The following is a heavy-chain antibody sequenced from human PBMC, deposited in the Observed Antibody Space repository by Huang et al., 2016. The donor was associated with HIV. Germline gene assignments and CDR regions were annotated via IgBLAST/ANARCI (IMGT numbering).Heavy chain of an antibody. J-gene: IGHJ4*02. CDR1: GGSFSGYY. V-gene: IGHV4-34*01. CDR3: AREKAADSAWYGVYYFDY. Sequence: QVQLRQWGAGLVKPSETLSLTCAVYGGSFSGYYWTWIRQAPGKGLEWIGEINHIGKTNYQPSRQSRVTISKDTAKKQFSLQLTAVSAADTGVYFCAREKAADSAWYGVYYFDYWGEGALVTVTS. CDR2: INHIGKT. D-gene: IGHD6-19*01.